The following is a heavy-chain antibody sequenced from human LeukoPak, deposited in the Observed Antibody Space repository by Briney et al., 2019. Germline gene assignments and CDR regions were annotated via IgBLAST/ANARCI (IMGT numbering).Heavy chain of an antibody. CDR1: GFTVSSNY. J-gene: IGHJ4*02. CDR3: ARVKRDGYNPSWVDY. Sequence: GGSLRLSCAASGFTVSSNYMSWVRQAPGKGLEWVSVIYSGGSTYYADSVKGRFTISRDNSKNTLYLQMNSLRVEDTAVYYCARVKRDGYNPSWVDYWGQETLVTVSS. V-gene: IGHV3-53*01. CDR2: IYSGGST. D-gene: IGHD5-24*01.